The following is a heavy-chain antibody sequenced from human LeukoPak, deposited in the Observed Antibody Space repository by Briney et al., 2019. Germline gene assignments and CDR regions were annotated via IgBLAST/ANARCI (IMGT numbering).Heavy chain of an antibody. D-gene: IGHD3/OR15-3a*01. J-gene: IGHJ2*01. Sequence: PSETLSLTCAVYGGSFSGYYWNWIRQPPGKWLEWIGSIYYSGSTYYNPSLKSRVTISVDTSKNQFSLKLSSVTAADPAVYYCARHREYDFWSGYSGPYWYFDLWGRGTLVTVSS. CDR2: IYYSGST. CDR1: GGSFSGYY. CDR3: ARHREYDFWSGYSGPYWYFDL. V-gene: IGHV4-34*01.